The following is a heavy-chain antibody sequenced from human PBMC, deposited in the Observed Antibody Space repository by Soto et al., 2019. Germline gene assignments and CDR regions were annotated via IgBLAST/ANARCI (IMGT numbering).Heavy chain of an antibody. J-gene: IGHJ5*02. D-gene: IGHD1-26*01. CDR3: AGDSRSAEGWLDP. Sequence: SETLSLTCTVSGGSISGYYWTWIRQPPGKGLEWIGYIYIGSTNYNPSLKSRATISVVTSKNQFSLRLSSVTATDTAVYYCAGDSRSAEGWLDPWGQGTLVTVSS. V-gene: IGHV4-59*01. CDR1: GGSISGYY. CDR2: IYIGST.